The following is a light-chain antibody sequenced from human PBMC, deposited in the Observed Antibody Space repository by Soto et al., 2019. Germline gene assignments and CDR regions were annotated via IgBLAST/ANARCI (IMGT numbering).Light chain of an antibody. J-gene: IGKJ1*01. CDR2: VAS. V-gene: IGKV1-27*01. CDR1: QGISNY. Sequence: DIQMTQSPSSLSASVGDRVTITCRTSQGISNYLAWYQQKPGKVPKLLIYVASTLQSGVPSRFSGSGSGTEFTLTISSLQPDDFATYYCQQYMSYSFGQGTKVDI. CDR3: QQYMSYS.